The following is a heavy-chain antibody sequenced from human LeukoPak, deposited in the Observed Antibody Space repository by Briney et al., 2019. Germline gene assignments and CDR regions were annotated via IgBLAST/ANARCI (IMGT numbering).Heavy chain of an antibody. Sequence: SETLSLTCAVYGGSFSGYYWSWIRQPPGKGLEWIGEINHSGSTNYNPSLKSRVTISVDTSENQFSLKLSSVTAADTAVYYCARTSSGWYIRTSDYWGQGTLVTVSS. CDR2: INHSGST. CDR3: ARTSSGWYIRTSDY. CDR1: GGSFSGYY. D-gene: IGHD6-19*01. J-gene: IGHJ4*02. V-gene: IGHV4-34*01.